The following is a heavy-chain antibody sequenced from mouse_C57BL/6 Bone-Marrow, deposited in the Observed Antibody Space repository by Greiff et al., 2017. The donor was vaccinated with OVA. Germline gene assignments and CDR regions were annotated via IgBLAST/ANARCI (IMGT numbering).Heavy chain of an antibody. J-gene: IGHJ2*01. CDR1: GFNIKDDY. CDR3: TTYRY. Sequence: VHVKQSGAELVRPGASVKLSCTASGFNIKDDYMHWVKERPEQGLEWIGWIDPENGDTEYASKFQGKATITADTSSKTVYLHLSSLTSEDTAVYYCTTYRYWGPGTTLTVSS. CDR2: IDPENGDT. V-gene: IGHV14-4*01.